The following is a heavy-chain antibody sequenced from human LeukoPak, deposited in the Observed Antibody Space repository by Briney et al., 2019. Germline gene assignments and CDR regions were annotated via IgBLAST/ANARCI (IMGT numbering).Heavy chain of an antibody. Sequence: PGGSLRLSCAASGFTFGAYTINWVRQAPGKGLEWVSCIFSRSESILYADSVKGRFTISRDNAKNSLCLQMDSLRVEDTAVYYCARDFFHSSDSRPFDYWGQGTLATVSS. CDR2: IFSRSESI. CDR3: ARDFFHSSDSRPFDY. D-gene: IGHD3-22*01. V-gene: IGHV3-21*01. J-gene: IGHJ4*02. CDR1: GFTFGAYT.